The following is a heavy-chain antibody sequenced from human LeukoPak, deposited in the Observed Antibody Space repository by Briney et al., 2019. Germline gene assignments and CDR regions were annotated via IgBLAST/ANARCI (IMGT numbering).Heavy chain of an antibody. CDR2: IYYSGST. V-gene: IGHV4-39*07. CDR1: GGSISSSSYY. J-gene: IGHJ4*02. CDR3: ARVSREYSSSQRLDY. D-gene: IGHD6-13*01. Sequence: SETLSLTCTVSGGSISSSSYYWGWIRQPPGKGLEWIGSIYYSGSTYYNPSLKSRVTISVDTSKNQFSLKLSSVTAADTAVYYCARVSREYSSSQRLDYWGQGTLVTVSS.